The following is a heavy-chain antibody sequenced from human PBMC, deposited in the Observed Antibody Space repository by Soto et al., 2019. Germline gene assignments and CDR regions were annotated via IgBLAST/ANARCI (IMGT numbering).Heavy chain of an antibody. V-gene: IGHV1-3*01. CDR2: INAGNGNT. J-gene: IGHJ4*02. CDR3: ATNLMDYHILTGYYMAYYFDH. D-gene: IGHD3-9*01. CDR1: GYTFTSYA. Sequence: QVQLVQSGAEVKKPGASVKVSCKASGYTFTSYAMHWVRQAPGQRLEWMGWINAGNGNTKFSQKFQGRVTITRDTSASTAYMELTSLRSEDTAVYYCATNLMDYHILTGYYMAYYFDHWGQGTLVTVSS.